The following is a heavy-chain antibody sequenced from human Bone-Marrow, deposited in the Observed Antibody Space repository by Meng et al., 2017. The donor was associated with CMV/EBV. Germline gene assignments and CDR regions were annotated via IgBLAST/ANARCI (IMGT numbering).Heavy chain of an antibody. J-gene: IGHJ6*02. Sequence: GGSLRLSCGASGFTFSSYGMHWVRQAPGKGLEWVAVIWYDGSNKYYADSVKGRFTISRDNSKNTLYLQMNSLRAEDTAVYYCAKGSCSSTSCYRYYYYYGMDVWGQGTTVTVSS. CDR2: IWYDGSNK. D-gene: IGHD2-2*01. CDR1: GFTFSSYG. V-gene: IGHV3-33*06. CDR3: AKGSCSSTSCYRYYYYYGMDV.